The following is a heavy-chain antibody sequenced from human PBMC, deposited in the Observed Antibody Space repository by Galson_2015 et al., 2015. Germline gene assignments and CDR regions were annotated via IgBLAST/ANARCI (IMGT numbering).Heavy chain of an antibody. CDR1: GFGFTAYS. CDR2: ISSSSSYI. Sequence: SLRLSCAASGFGFTAYSMNWVRQAPGKGLEWVSSISSSSSYIYYADSVKGRFTISRDNAKKSLYLQMNSLRVEDTAVYYCARVTDCYCYMDVWGKGTTVTVSS. J-gene: IGHJ6*03. CDR3: ARVTDCYCYMDV. V-gene: IGHV3-21*01.